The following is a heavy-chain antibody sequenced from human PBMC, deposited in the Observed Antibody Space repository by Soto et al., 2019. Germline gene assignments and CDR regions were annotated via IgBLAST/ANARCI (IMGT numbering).Heavy chain of an antibody. V-gene: IGHV4-34*01. CDR2: INHSGST. CDR1: GGSFSGYY. Sequence: SETLSLTCAVCGGSFSGYYWSWIRQPPGKGLEWIGEINHSGSTNYNPSLKSRVTISVDTSKNQFSLKLSSVTAADTAVYYCARNFPDGQSFDYWGQGTLVTVSS. J-gene: IGHJ4*02. CDR3: ARNFPDGQSFDY.